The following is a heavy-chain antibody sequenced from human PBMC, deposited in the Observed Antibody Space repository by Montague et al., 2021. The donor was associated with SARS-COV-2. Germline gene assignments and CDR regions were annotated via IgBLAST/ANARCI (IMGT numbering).Heavy chain of an antibody. CDR3: AKDLFDTNPADALDI. CDR2: ISGSGDTI. Sequence: SLRLSFSASGFTFSSYAMTWVRQAPGQGLEWVTTISGSGDTIEYADSVKGHFTISRDNSKNTLYLQMNGLRVEDTAIYYCAKDLFDTNPADALDIWGQGTVVTVSS. D-gene: IGHD3-3*01. CDR1: GFTFSSYA. J-gene: IGHJ3*02. V-gene: IGHV3-23*01.